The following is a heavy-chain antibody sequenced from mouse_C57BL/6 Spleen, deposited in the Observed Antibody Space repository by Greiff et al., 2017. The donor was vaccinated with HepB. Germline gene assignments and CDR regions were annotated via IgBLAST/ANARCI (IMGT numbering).Heavy chain of an antibody. CDR2: IHPNSGST. CDR3: ARPMVTPWYFDV. V-gene: IGHV1-64*01. Sequence: QVQLKQPGAELVKPGASVKLSCKASGYTFTSYWMHWVKQRPGQGLEWIGMIHPNSGSTNYNEKFKSKATLTVDKSSSTAYMQLSSLTSEDSAVYYCARPMVTPWYFDVWGTGTTVTVSS. D-gene: IGHD2-1*01. CDR1: GYTFTSYW. J-gene: IGHJ1*03.